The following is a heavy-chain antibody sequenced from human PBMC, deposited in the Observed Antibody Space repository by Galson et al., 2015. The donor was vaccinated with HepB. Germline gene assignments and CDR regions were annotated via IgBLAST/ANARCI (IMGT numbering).Heavy chain of an antibody. CDR1: GFSLSISRMG. CDR2: IYWDDDK. V-gene: IGHV2-5*02. D-gene: IGHD4-17*01. CDR3: ARMTTRSWFDP. J-gene: IGHJ5*02. Sequence: PALVKPTQTLTLTCTFSGFSLSISRMGVGWIRQPPGEALEWLALIYWDDDKRYSPSLKSRLTITKDTSKNQVVLTMTNMDPVDTATYYCARMTTRSWFDPWGQGTLVTVSS.